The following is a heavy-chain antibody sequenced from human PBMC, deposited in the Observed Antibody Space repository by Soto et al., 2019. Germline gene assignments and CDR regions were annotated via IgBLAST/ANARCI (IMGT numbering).Heavy chain of an antibody. V-gene: IGHV1-69*13. J-gene: IGHJ6*02. CDR3: ARAGYYYDSSGYFFGDYYYYGMVV. CDR1: GGTFSSYA. D-gene: IGHD3-22*01. CDR2: IIPIFGTA. Sequence: SVKVSCKASGGTFSSYAISWVRQAPGQELEWMGGIIPIFGTANYAQKFQGRVTITADESTSTAYMELSSLRSEDTAVYYCARAGYYYDSSGYFFGDYYYYGMVVWRQRTTVTVS.